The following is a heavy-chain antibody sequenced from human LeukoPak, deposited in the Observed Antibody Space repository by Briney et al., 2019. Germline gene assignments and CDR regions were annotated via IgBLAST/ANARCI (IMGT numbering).Heavy chain of an antibody. CDR1: GFTFSSYA. J-gene: IGHJ4*02. D-gene: IGHD6-13*01. V-gene: IGHV3-23*01. CDR2: ISGSGGST. Sequence: GGSLRLSCAASGFTFSSYAMSWVRQAPGKGLAWVSVISGSGGSTNYADSVTGRFTISRDNSKNTLYLQMNILRAEDTAVYYCGVYSSSWHDYWGQGTLVTVSS. CDR3: GVYSSSWHDY.